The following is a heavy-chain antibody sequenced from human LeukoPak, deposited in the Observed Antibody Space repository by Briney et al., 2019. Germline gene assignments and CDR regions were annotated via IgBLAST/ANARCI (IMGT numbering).Heavy chain of an antibody. CDR2: IYYSRST. CDR1: GGSISNSSYY. D-gene: IGHD1-26*01. V-gene: IGHV4-39*07. CDR3: ARETDSGSFFDY. Sequence: SETLSLTCTVSGGSISNSSYYWGWIRQPPGKGLEWIGSIYYSRSTYYNPSLKSRVTISVDTSKNQFSLKLSSVTAADTAVYYCARETDSGSFFDYWGQGTLVTVSS. J-gene: IGHJ4*02.